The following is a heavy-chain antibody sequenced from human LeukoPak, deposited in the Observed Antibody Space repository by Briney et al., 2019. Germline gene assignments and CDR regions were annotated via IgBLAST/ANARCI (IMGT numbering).Heavy chain of an antibody. V-gene: IGHV4-34*01. CDR3: ARQSSGPTDAFDI. D-gene: IGHD6-19*01. J-gene: IGHJ3*02. Sequence: PSETLSLTCAVYGGSFSGYYWSWIRQPPGKGLEWIGEINHNGSTNYNPSLKSRVTISVDTSKNQFSLKLSSVTAADTAVYYCARQSSGPTDAFDIWGQGTMVTVSS. CDR1: GGSFSGYY. CDR2: INHNGST.